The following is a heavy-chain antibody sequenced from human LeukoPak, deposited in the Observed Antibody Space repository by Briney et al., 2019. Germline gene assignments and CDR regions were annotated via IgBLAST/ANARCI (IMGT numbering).Heavy chain of an antibody. V-gene: IGHV3-23*01. Sequence: GGSLRLSCAASGFTFSSYAMSWVRQAPGKGLEWVSAIGGSESSTYYADSVKGRFTISRDNSKNTLYLQMTRLRAEDTAVYYCAKGETYIVVTSPSDPWGQGTLVTVSS. J-gene: IGHJ5*02. CDR1: GFTFSSYA. D-gene: IGHD2-21*02. CDR2: IGGSESST. CDR3: AKGETYIVVTSPSDP.